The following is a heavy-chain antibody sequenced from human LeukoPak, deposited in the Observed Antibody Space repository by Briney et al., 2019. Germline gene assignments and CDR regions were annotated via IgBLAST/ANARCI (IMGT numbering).Heavy chain of an antibody. J-gene: IGHJ4*02. CDR1: GFTFSSNG. D-gene: IGHD3-22*01. Sequence: GGSLRLSCAASGFTFSSNGMHWVRKAQGTGLEWVAVISYDGSNKYYADSVKGRFTISRDNSKNTLYLQMNSLRAEDTAVYYCAKDSGYYDSSVNNYFDYWGQGTLVTVSS. V-gene: IGHV3-30*18. CDR2: ISYDGSNK. CDR3: AKDSGYYDSSVNNYFDY.